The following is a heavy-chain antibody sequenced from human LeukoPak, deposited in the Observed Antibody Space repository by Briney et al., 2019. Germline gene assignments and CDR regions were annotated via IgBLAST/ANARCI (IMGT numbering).Heavy chain of an antibody. D-gene: IGHD4-17*01. J-gene: IGHJ5*02. V-gene: IGHV3-21*01. CDR3: ARDLMTTVTGNWFDP. CDR1: GFTFSSYS. Sequence: PGGSLRLSCAAPGFTFSSYSMNWVRQAPGKGLEWVSSISSSSSYIYYADSVKGRFTISRDNAKNSPYLQMNSLRAEDTAVYYCARDLMTTVTGNWFDPWGQGTLVTVSS. CDR2: ISSSSSYI.